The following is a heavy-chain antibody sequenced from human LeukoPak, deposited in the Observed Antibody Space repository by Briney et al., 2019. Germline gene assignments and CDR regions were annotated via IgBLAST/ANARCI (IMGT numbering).Heavy chain of an antibody. CDR3: ARRTTVTPNWFDP. Sequence: PSETLSLTCTVSGGXISSYQCSWIRQPPGKGLEWIGYVYYTGSTNHNPSLNSRVTISLDTSKNQFSLKLSSVTAADTAVYYCARRTTVTPNWFDPWGQGTLVTVSS. CDR2: VYYTGST. V-gene: IGHV4-59*08. CDR1: GGXISSYQ. D-gene: IGHD4-17*01. J-gene: IGHJ5*02.